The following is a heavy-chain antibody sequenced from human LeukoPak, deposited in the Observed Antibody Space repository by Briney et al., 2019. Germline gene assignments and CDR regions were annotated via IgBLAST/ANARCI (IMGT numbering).Heavy chain of an antibody. V-gene: IGHV3-23*01. CDR3: LTYYYDSSGYYSSDY. CDR1: GFTFSSYA. Sequence: GGSLRLSCAASGFTFSSYAMSWVRQAPGKGLEWVSAISGSGGSTYYADSVKGRFTISRDNSKNTLYLQMNSLRAEDTAVYYCLTYYYDSSGYYSSDYWGQGTLVTVSS. D-gene: IGHD3-22*01. CDR2: ISGSGGST. J-gene: IGHJ4*02.